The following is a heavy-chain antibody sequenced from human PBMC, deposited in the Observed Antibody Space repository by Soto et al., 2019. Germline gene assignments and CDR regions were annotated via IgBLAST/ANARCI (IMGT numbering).Heavy chain of an antibody. Sequence: PSETLSLTCAVPDGSIRNHNWWSWVRQPPGKGLEWIGDIYHSGSTNSNPSLKSRVTISVDKSKNQFSLTLNSVTAADTAVYYCARNPTVTTPNYFDYWGQGTLVTVSS. CDR3: ARNPTVTTPNYFDY. CDR2: IYHSGST. V-gene: IGHV4-4*02. CDR1: DGSIRNHNW. D-gene: IGHD4-17*01. J-gene: IGHJ4*02.